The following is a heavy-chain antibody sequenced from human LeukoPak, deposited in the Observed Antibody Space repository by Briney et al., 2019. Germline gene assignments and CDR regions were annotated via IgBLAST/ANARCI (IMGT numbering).Heavy chain of an antibody. CDR2: IIPIFGTA. V-gene: IGHV1-69*06. CDR3: ARGCSSTSCFIDY. J-gene: IGHJ4*02. Sequence: SVKVSCKASGGTFSSYAISWVRQAPGQGLEWMGGIIPIFGTANYAQKFQGRVTITADKSTSTAYMELSSLRSEDTAVYYCARGCSSTSCFIDYWGQGTLVTVSS. CDR1: GGTFSSYA. D-gene: IGHD2-2*01.